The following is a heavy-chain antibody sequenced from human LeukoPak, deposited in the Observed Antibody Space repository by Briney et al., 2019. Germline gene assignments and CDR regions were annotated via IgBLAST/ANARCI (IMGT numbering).Heavy chain of an antibody. CDR2: INPGSGGI. CDR1: GYTFSNYY. D-gene: IGHD6-6*01. Sequence: ASVKVSCKTSGYTFSNYYIHWVRQTPGQGLHCMGIINPGSGGISYAQQFQGRVSMTTDTSTTTVYMEIRSLRSDDTVLYYCVRDGDTGAATRLAIWGPGTMVTVSS. CDR3: VRDGDTGAATRLAI. V-gene: IGHV1-46*01. J-gene: IGHJ3*02.